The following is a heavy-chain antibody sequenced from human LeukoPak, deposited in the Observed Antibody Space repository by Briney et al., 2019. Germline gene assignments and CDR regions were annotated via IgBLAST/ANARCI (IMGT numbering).Heavy chain of an antibody. J-gene: IGHJ4*02. CDR2: INQDESEK. D-gene: IGHD6-13*01. V-gene: IGHV3-7*03. Sequence: GGSLRLSCVASGFTFSSYWMNWVRQAPEKGLEWVASINQDESEKSYVDSVKGRFTISRDNAKNSLYLQMDSLRVDDTAVYYCSFSSSWFFHYWGQGALVTVSS. CDR1: GFTFSSYW. CDR3: SFSSSWFFHY.